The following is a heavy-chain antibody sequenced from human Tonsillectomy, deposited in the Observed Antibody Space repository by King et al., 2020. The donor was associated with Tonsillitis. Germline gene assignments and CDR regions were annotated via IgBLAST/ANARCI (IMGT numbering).Heavy chain of an antibody. Sequence: VQLVESGGGLIQPGGSLRLSCAASGFTVSSNYMSWVRQAPGKGLEWVSSIYSGGTTYSADSVKGRFTISRDNSKNTFYLQMNSLRAEDTAVYYCAKEPYSYDSSGSDAFVIWGQGAMVIAAS. D-gene: IGHD3-22*01. CDR3: AKEPYSYDSSGSDAFVI. CDR2: IYSGGTT. J-gene: IGHJ3*02. CDR1: GFTVSSNY. V-gene: IGHV3-53*01.